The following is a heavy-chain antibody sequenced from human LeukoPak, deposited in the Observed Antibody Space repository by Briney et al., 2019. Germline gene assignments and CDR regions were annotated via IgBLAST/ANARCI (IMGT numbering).Heavy chain of an antibody. CDR1: GFTFTGHY. J-gene: IGHJ4*02. D-gene: IGHD7-27*01. Sequence: ASMKVSCKTSGFTFTGHYMHWLRQAPGQGLEWMGWINANTGVTHYAVKFQGRVTITRDPSISTVYMDLSSLQSDDTAVYYCARDHNWGPDYWGQGTLVLVSS. V-gene: IGHV1-2*02. CDR3: ARDHNWGPDY. CDR2: INANTGVT.